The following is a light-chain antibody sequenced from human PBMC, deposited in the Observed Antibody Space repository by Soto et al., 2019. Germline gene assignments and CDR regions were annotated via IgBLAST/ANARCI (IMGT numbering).Light chain of an antibody. Sequence: QSVLTQPASVSGSPGQSITISCTGTSSDVGGYNYVSWYQHHPGKAPKLMIYDVTNRPSGVSNRFSGSKSGNTASLTISGLQAEDEADYYCTSYTTSSPYLVFSGGTKLTVL. CDR2: DVT. J-gene: IGLJ3*02. CDR3: TSYTTSSPYLV. CDR1: SSDVGGYNY. V-gene: IGLV2-14*03.